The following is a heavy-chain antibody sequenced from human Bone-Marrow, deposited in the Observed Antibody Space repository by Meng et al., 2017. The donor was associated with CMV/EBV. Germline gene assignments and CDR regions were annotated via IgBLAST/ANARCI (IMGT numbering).Heavy chain of an antibody. J-gene: IGHJ6*02. V-gene: IGHV3-21*01. CDR2: ISSSSSYI. CDR3: ARGGVRDDFWSGYYSLRGGMDV. Sequence: LSLTCAASGFTFSSYSMNWVRQAPGKGLEWVSSISSSSSYIYYADSVKGRFTISRDNAKNSLYLQMNSLRAEDTAVYYCARGGVRDDFWSGYYSLRGGMDVCGQGTTVTVSS. CDR1: GFTFSSYS. D-gene: IGHD3-3*01.